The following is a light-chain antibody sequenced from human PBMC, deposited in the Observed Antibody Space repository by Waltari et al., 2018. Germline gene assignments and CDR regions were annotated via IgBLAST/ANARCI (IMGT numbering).Light chain of an antibody. CDR3: QSTDSIGTYF. V-gene: IGLV3-25*03. CDR1: ALPKQY. J-gene: IGLJ1*01. CDR2: IDT. Sequence: SSELTQPPSVSVSPGQTARITCSGDALPKQYAYWYQQKPGQAPLLVMYIDTERPSGIPERFSGSNSGTTVTLTIRGVQPEDEADYYCQSTDSIGTYFFGNGTRVSVL.